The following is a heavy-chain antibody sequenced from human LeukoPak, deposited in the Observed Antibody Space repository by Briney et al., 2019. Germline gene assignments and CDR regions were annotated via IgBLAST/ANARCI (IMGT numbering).Heavy chain of an antibody. V-gene: IGHV3-23*01. CDR3: AKGRWGLTINNFDI. CDR1: GFSVTTYA. Sequence: GGSLRLSCAASGFSVTTYAMGWVRQAPGKGLEWVSVISDRGDSTHYADSVKGRFTISRDSSKNTLYLQMNSLRGEDTAVYYCAKGRWGLTINNFDIWGQGTMVTVSS. J-gene: IGHJ3*02. CDR2: ISDRGDST. D-gene: IGHD3-9*01.